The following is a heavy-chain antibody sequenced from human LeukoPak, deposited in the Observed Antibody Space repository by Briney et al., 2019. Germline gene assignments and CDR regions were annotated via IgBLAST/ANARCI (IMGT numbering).Heavy chain of an antibody. Sequence: ASGKVSCKASGYTFTPYFIHWVRQAPGQGLEWMGIINPTGGSTTYAQKFQGRVTVTRDTSTSTVYMELSSLTSEDTAVYYCARDRVIVGGTATYNFDHWGQGTLVTVSS. V-gene: IGHV1-46*01. CDR3: ARDRVIVGGTATYNFDH. J-gene: IGHJ4*02. D-gene: IGHD1-14*01. CDR2: INPTGGST. CDR1: GYTFTPYF.